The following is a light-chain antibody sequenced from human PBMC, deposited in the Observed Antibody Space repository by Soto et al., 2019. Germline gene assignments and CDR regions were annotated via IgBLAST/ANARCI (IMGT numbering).Light chain of an antibody. Sequence: QSALTQPASVSGSPGQSITISCTGNNSDVGGYDYVSWYQQHPGKAPKLMISEVSHRPSGVSNRFSGSRSGNTASLTIAGLQDEDEADYYCSSYTSSTTLGVFGGGTKLTVL. J-gene: IGLJ3*02. CDR1: NSDVGGYDY. V-gene: IGLV2-14*01. CDR3: SSYTSSTTLGV. CDR2: EVS.